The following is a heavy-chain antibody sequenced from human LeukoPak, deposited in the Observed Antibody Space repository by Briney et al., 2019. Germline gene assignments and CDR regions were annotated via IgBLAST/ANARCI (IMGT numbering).Heavy chain of an antibody. CDR2: IYYTGST. CDR3: ARLKYGSGSYLGFDP. CDR1: GGSISSSSSY. Sequence: SSETLSLTCTVSGGSISSSSSYWSWIRQTPGKGLEWIGTIYYTGSTYYNPSLNSRVTISVDTSKNQFSLKLSSVTAADTAVYYCARLKYGSGSYLGFDPWGQGTLVTVSS. D-gene: IGHD3-10*01. J-gene: IGHJ5*02. V-gene: IGHV4-39*01.